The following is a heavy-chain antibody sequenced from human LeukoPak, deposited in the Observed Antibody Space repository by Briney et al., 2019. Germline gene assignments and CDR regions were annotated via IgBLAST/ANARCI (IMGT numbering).Heavy chain of an antibody. D-gene: IGHD1-26*01. CDR1: GFIFSGHW. CDR2: INLEGTDK. CDR3: ARSGSYFSK. Sequence: PGGSLRLSCAASGFIFSGHWMSWVRQAPGKGLEWVANINLEGTDKNYVDSVKGRFTISRDNAKNSLYLQMSSLRADDTAMYYCARSGSYFSKWGQGTLVAVSS. V-gene: IGHV3-7*01. J-gene: IGHJ4*02.